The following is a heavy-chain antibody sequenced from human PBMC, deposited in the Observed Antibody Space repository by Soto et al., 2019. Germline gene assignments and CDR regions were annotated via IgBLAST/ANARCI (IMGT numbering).Heavy chain of an antibody. CDR2: IYYSGST. CDR1: GGSISSGDYY. D-gene: IGHD3-22*01. J-gene: IGHJ4*02. V-gene: IGHV4-30-4*01. Sequence: SETLSLTCTVSGGSISSGDYYWSWIRQPPGKGLEWIGYIYYSGSTYYNPSLKSRVTISVDTSKNQFSLKLSSVTAADTAVYYCARVRVDYYDSSGYYLFDYWGQGTLVTVSS. CDR3: ARVRVDYYDSSGYYLFDY.